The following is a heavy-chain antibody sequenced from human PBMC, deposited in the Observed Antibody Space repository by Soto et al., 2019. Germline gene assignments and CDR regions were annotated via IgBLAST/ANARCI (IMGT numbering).Heavy chain of an antibody. V-gene: IGHV3-49*03. J-gene: IGHJ4*02. CDR2: IRSKAYSRTA. D-gene: IGHD1-26*01. CDR3: ARDRNGWETPDTYYQY. CDR1: VFTFGGYG. Sequence: SLRLSCSTSVFTFGGYGVSWFREAPWKGLEWIGFIRSKAYSRTAEYAASVRGRFIISRDDSEGIAYLQMNSLQNEDTGVYYCARDRNGWETPDTYYQYWGPGTQVIVSS.